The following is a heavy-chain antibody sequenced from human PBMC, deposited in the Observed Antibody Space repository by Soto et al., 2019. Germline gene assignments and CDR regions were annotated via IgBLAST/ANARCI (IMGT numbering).Heavy chain of an antibody. V-gene: IGHV1-69*01. D-gene: IGHD2-2*01. CDR3: ARSQGSSTSLEIYYYYSYGMDV. J-gene: IGHJ6*02. CDR2: IIPISETT. Sequence: QVQLVQSGAEVKKPGSSVKVSCKASGGTFSSYAISWVRQAPGQGREWMGGIIPISETTNYAQKFQGRVTITADESKSTAYMELGSLRSEDTAVYYCARSQGSSTSLEIYYYYSYGMDVWGQGTTVTVSS. CDR1: GGTFSSYA.